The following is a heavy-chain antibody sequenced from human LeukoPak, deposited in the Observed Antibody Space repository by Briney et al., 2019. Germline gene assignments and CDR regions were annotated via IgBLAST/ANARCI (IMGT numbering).Heavy chain of an antibody. V-gene: IGHV4-59*01. J-gene: IGHJ6*03. Sequence: SETLSLTCTVSGGSISSYYWSWIRQPPGKGLEWIGYIYYSGSTNYNPSLKSRVTISVDTSKNQFSLKLSSVTAADTAVYYCARELVNFKGYYYMDAWGKGTTVTVSS. CDR3: ARELVNFKGYYYMDA. D-gene: IGHD6-6*01. CDR2: IYYSGST. CDR1: GGSISSYY.